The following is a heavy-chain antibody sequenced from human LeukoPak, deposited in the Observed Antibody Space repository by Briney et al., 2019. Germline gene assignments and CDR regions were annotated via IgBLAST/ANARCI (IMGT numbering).Heavy chain of an antibody. J-gene: IGHJ5*02. CDR1: GGSISSYY. CDR3: ARHGSVRSPLGP. V-gene: IGHV4-4*09. Sequence: SETLSPTCTVSGGSISSYYWSWIRQPPGKGLEWIGYIYATGSTNYNPSLKSRVTISVDTSKNQFSLNLRSVTAADTDVYYCARHGSVRSPLGPWGQGTLVTVSS. D-gene: IGHD3-10*01. CDR2: IYATGST.